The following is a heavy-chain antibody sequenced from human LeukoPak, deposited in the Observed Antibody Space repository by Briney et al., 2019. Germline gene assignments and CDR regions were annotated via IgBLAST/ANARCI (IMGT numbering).Heavy chain of an antibody. V-gene: IGHV4-34*01. CDR3: ARGRDWYFDY. J-gene: IGHJ4*02. D-gene: IGHD3-9*01. CDR2: INHSGST. CDR1: GGSFSGYY. Sequence: SETLSLTCAVYGGSFSGYYWSWIRQPPGKGLEWIGEINHSGSTNYNPSLKSRVTISVDTSKNQFSLKLSSVTAADTAVYYCARGRDWYFDYWGQGTLVTVSS.